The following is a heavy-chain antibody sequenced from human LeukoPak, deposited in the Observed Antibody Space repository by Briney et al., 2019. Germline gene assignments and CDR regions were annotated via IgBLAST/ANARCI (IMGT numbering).Heavy chain of an antibody. J-gene: IGHJ4*02. CDR2: INAGNGNT. CDR1: GYAFTSYA. CDR3: ARDRGSSSPDY. V-gene: IGHV1-3*01. D-gene: IGHD6-6*01. Sequence: ASVKVSCKASGYAFTSYAMHWVRQAPGQRLEWMGWINAGNGNTKYSQKFQGRATITRDTSASTAYMELSSLRSEDTAVYYCARDRGSSSPDYWGQGTLVTVSS.